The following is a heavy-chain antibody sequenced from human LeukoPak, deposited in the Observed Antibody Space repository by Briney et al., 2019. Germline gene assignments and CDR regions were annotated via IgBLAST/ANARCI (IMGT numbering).Heavy chain of an antibody. CDR1: GFTFTSYS. CDR3: AKGGKWDVTPFDY. CDR2: SGGGGST. J-gene: IGHJ4*02. Sequence: GGSLRLSCAASGFTFTSYSMNWVRQAPGKGLGWVSTSGGGGSTYYADSVKGRFTISRDNSKNTLYLQVNSLRAEDTAVYYCAKGGKWDVTPFDYWGQGTLVTVSS. D-gene: IGHD1-26*01. V-gene: IGHV3-23*01.